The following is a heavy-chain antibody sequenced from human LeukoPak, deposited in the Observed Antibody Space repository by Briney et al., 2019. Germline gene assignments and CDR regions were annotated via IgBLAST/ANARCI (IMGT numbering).Heavy chain of an antibody. Sequence: GGSLRLSCAASGFTFSSYDTHWVRQTTGRGLEWVSGIGTAGDAYYLGSVKGRFTISRENAKNSLYLQMNSLRARDTAVYYCARGGSSGPFDYWGQGTLVTVSS. D-gene: IGHD1-26*01. CDR3: ARGGSSGPFDY. CDR2: IGTAGDA. J-gene: IGHJ4*02. CDR1: GFTFSSYD. V-gene: IGHV3-13*01.